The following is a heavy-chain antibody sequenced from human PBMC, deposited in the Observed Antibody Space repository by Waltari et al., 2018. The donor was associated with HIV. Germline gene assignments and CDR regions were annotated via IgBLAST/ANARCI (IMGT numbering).Heavy chain of an antibody. CDR3: ARDHKYASGLPDS. CDR2: IYYSGST. J-gene: IGHJ4*02. V-gene: IGHV4-59*01. Sequence: QVQLQESGPGLVKPSGTRSLTCTVSGGSLRSYYWGWIRQPPGQGLEWIGYIYYSGSTAYNPSLKSRVSISVDTSKNQFSLKLSSVTAADTAVYYCARDHKYASGLPDSWGQGTLVTVSS. D-gene: IGHD3-10*01. CDR1: GGSLRSYY.